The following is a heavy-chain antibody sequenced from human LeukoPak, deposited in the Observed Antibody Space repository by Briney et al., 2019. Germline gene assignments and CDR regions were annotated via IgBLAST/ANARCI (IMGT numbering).Heavy chain of an antibody. D-gene: IGHD5-18*01. CDR3: AKDPHTGIAPDY. Sequence: SETLSLTCTVSGGSISSYYWSWIRQPPGKGLELMGYSYYNGNTNYNDSLRSRVTISIDKSKNQFSLKLTYVTAADTAVYYCAKDPHTGIAPDYWGQGTLVTVSS. CDR1: GGSISSYY. CDR2: SYYNGNT. J-gene: IGHJ4*02. V-gene: IGHV4-59*12.